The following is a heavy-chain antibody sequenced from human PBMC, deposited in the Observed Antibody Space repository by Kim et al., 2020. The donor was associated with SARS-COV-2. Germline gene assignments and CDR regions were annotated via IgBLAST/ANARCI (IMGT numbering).Heavy chain of an antibody. CDR3: ASGEWLAFDY. D-gene: IGHD6-19*01. Sequence: NTGYDQTFQGRVPKTRNTSISTAYMELSSLRSEDTAVYYCASGEWLAFDYWGQGTLVTVSS. CDR2: NT. V-gene: IGHV1-8*01. J-gene: IGHJ4*02.